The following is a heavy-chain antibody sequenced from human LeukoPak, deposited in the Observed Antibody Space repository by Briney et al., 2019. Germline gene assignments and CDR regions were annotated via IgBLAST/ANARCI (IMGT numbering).Heavy chain of an antibody. V-gene: IGHV3-33*01. D-gene: IGHD6-13*01. Sequence: GGSLRLSCEASGFDFSNYAMHWVRQAPGKGLEWAVGLWYDGSNKYYADSVKGRFTISRDNAKNSLYLQMNSLRAEDTAVYYCARVRSAAAGIAYWGQGTLVTVSS. CDR1: GFDFSNYA. CDR2: LWYDGSNK. CDR3: ARVRSAAAGIAY. J-gene: IGHJ4*02.